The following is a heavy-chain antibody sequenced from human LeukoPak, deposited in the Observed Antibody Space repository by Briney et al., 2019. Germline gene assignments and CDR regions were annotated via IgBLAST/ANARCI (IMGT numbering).Heavy chain of an antibody. V-gene: IGHV4-34*01. CDR2: INHSGST. CDR1: GGSFSVYY. CDR3: ARALDRGVVVVPAAIPDY. D-gene: IGHD2-2*02. Sequence: SETLSLTCAVYGGSFSVYYWSWIRQPPGKGLEWIGEINHSGSTNYNPSLKSRVTISVDTSKNQFSLKLSSVTAADTAVYYCARALDRGVVVVPAAIPDYWSQGTLVTVSS. J-gene: IGHJ4*02.